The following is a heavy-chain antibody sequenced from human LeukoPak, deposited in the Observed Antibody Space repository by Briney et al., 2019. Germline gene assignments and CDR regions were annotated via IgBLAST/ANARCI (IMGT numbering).Heavy chain of an antibody. D-gene: IGHD1-20*01. CDR3: ARGRNNWNDFRWSFDY. CDR2: IYYSGST. CDR1: GGSISSSSYY. J-gene: IGHJ4*02. Sequence: KPSETLSLTCTVSGGSISSSSYYWGWIRQPPGKGLEWIGSIYYSGSTYYNPSLKSRVTISVDTSKNQFSLKLSSVTAADTAVYYCARGRNNWNDFRWSFDYWGQGTLVTVSS. V-gene: IGHV4-39*01.